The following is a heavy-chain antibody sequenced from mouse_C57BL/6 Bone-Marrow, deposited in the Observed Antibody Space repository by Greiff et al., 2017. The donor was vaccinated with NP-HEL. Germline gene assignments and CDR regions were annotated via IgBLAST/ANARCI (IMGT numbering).Heavy chain of an antibody. J-gene: IGHJ4*01. CDR3: TCLCRRGFYAMDY. Sequence: EVQLKQSGAELVRPGASVKLSCTASGFNIKDDYMHWVKQRPEQGLEWIGWIDPENGDTEYASKFQGKATITADTSSNTAYLQLSSLTSEDTAVYYCTCLCRRGFYAMDYWGQGTSVTVSS. CDR1: GFNIKDDY. D-gene: IGHD2-3*01. V-gene: IGHV14-4*01. CDR2: IDPENGDT.